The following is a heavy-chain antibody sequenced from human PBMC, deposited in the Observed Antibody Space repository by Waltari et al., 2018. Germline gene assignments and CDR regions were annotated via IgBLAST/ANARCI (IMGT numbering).Heavy chain of an antibody. Sequence: VQLVESGGGLVQPGGSLRLSCAASGFTFSTYWMNWVRQAQGKGLEGGADIKEDGSKEHYAGSVKGRFTNSRDNAKNSLFLQLNSLRVEDTAIYYCASFGYCADGVCYGDFWGQGTLVTVSS. J-gene: IGHJ4*01. CDR1: GFTFSTYW. CDR3: ASFGYCADGVCYGDF. V-gene: IGHV3-7*01. D-gene: IGHD2-8*01. CDR2: IKEDGSKE.